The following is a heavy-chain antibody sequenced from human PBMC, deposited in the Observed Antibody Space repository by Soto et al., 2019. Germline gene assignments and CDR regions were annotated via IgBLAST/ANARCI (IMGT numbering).Heavy chain of an antibody. CDR3: ARHLFDSWKGYPYYSSMDV. D-gene: IGHD3-3*01. J-gene: IGHJ6*03. V-gene: IGHV4-59*08. CDR1: GGSIRSHN. CDR2: MYYSAMT. Sequence: QVQLQESGPGLVKPSETLSLTCSVPGGSIRSHNWSWIRQPPGKGLEWIGCMYYSAMTEYNPSLTSRVTISADTSNNKVSLRLTSVTAADTAVYYCARHLFDSWKGYPYYSSMDVWGKGTAVTVSS.